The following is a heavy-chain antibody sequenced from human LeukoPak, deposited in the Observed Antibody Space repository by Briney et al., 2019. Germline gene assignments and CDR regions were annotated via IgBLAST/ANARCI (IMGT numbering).Heavy chain of an antibody. CDR2: IYYSGST. D-gene: IGHD3-22*01. Sequence: SETLSLTCSVSGDSISSRDYYWSWIRQPPGKGLEWIGYIYYSGSTSYNPSLKSRVTISVDTSKNQFSLRLSSVTAADTAVYYCARDNYDSRGAYHYYGMDVWGQGTTVTVSS. V-gene: IGHV4-30-4*08. CDR3: ARDNYDSRGAYHYYGMDV. J-gene: IGHJ6*02. CDR1: GDSISSRDYY.